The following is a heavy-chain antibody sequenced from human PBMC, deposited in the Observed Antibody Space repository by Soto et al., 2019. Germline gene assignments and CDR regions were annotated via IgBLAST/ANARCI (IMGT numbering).Heavy chain of an antibody. V-gene: IGHV3-7*01. Sequence: EVHLVESGGGLVQPGGSLRLSCAASGFTFSSYWMTWVRQAPGKGLEWVANTKPDGSEKNYVGSVKGRFTISRDNAKNSLFLQMDSLRAEDTAVYYCARVAYVDESFDYWGQGTLVTVFS. D-gene: IGHD2-21*01. CDR2: TKPDGSEK. CDR3: ARVAYVDESFDY. CDR1: GFTFSSYW. J-gene: IGHJ4*02.